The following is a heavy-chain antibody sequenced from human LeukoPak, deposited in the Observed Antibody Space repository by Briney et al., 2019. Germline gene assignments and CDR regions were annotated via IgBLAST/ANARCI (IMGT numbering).Heavy chain of an antibody. CDR3: GKDGGYSNGSGGGIDY. CDR2: ISWNSGSI. D-gene: IGHD3-10*01. V-gene: IGHV3-9*01. Sequence: GRSLRLSCAAYGFTFDDYAMHWVRQAPGKGLEWVSGISWNSGSIGYADSVKGRFTISRDNAKNSLYLQMNRLREEETALYLCGKDGGYSNGSGGGIDYWGQGTLVTVSS. CDR1: GFTFDDYA. J-gene: IGHJ4*02.